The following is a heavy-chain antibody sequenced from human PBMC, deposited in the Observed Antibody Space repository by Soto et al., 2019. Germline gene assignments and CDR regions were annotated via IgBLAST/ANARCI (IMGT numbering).Heavy chain of an antibody. CDR2: ISGSGGST. J-gene: IGHJ4*02. CDR1: GFTFSSYA. Sequence: PGGSLRLSCAASGFTFSSYAMSWVRQAPGKGLEWVSAISGSGGSTYYADSVKGRFTISRDNSKNTMYLQMNSLRAEDTAVYYCAKARAVNLNERTDYWGQGTLVTVSS. D-gene: IGHD1-20*01. V-gene: IGHV3-23*01. CDR3: AKARAVNLNERTDY.